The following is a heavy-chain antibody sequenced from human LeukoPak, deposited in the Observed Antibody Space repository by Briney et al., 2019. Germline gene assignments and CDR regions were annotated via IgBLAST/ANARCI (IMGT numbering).Heavy chain of an antibody. Sequence: GASVKVSCKASGSTFTSYDINWVRQATGQGLEWMGWMNPNSGNTGYAQKFQGRVTMTRNTSISTAYMELSSLRSDDTAVYYCARGPIQQLVHWFDPWGQGTLVTVSS. CDR2: MNPNSGNT. D-gene: IGHD6-13*01. J-gene: IGHJ5*02. CDR1: GSTFTSYD. CDR3: ARGPIQQLVHWFDP. V-gene: IGHV1-8*01.